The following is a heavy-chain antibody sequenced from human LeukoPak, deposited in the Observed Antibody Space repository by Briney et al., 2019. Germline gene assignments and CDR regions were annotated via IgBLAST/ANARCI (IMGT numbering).Heavy chain of an antibody. CDR3: ARIGLYGDIDY. J-gene: IGHJ4*02. CDR2: INHSGST. D-gene: IGHD2-2*02. V-gene: IGHV4-34*01. Sequence: PSETLSLTCAVYGGSFSGYYWSWIRQPPGKGLEWIGEINHSGSTNYNPSLKSRVTISVDTSKNQFSLKLSSVTAADTAVYYCARIGLYGDIDYWGREPWSPSPQ. CDR1: GGSFSGYY.